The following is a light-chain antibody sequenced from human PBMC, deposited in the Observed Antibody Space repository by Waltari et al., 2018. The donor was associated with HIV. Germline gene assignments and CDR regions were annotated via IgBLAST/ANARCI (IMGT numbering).Light chain of an antibody. J-gene: IGLJ1*01. CDR3: QSYDSSLSGSV. CDR1: RSHPGAAYA. CDR2: GNS. V-gene: IGLV1-40*01. Sequence: QSFLPHPPPVSGAPGQSVTISSPGSRSHPGAAYAVPCYQQLPGTAPKLLIYGNSNRPSGVPDRFSGSKSGTSASLAITGLQAEDEADYYCQSYDSSLSGSVFGTGTKVTVL.